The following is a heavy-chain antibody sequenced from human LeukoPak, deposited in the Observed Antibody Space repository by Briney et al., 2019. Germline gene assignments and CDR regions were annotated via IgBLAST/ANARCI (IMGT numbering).Heavy chain of an antibody. Sequence: ASVKVPCRASGYTFTAYYIHWVRQAPGHGLEWMGWINPNSGDTTLPQRFQGRVTMTRDTSIITAYMELSSLTSDDTGMYYCARGPTLGLDIWGQGTMVTVSS. CDR2: INPNSGDT. J-gene: IGHJ3*02. CDR3: ARGPTLGLDI. V-gene: IGHV1-2*02. CDR1: GYTFTAYY.